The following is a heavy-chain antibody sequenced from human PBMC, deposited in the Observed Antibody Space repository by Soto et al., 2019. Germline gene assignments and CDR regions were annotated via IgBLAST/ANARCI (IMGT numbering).Heavy chain of an antibody. Sequence: EVQLVQSGAEVKKPGESLRISCKGSGYSFTSYWISWVRQMPGKGLEWLGRIDPSDSYTNYSPSFQGHVPISADKSITTAYLQWSSLKASDTAMYYCARHVMGARGWVDEPLWGPGTLVTVSS. V-gene: IGHV5-10-1*01. CDR3: ARHVMGARGWVDEPL. J-gene: IGHJ4*02. D-gene: IGHD1-26*01. CDR2: IDPSDSYT. CDR1: GYSFTSYW.